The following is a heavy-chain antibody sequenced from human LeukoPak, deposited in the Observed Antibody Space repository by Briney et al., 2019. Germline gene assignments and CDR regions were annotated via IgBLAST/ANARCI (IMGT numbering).Heavy chain of an antibody. D-gene: IGHD2-21*02. V-gene: IGHV4-34*01. J-gene: IGHJ6*02. CDR3: AREDWVTHPLYYYYYGMDV. Sequence: SETLSLTCAVYGGSFSGYYWSWIRQPPGKGLEWIGEINHSGSTNYNPSLKSRVTISVDTSKNQFSLKLSSVTAADTAVYYCAREDWVTHPLYYYYYGMDVWGQGTTVTVSS. CDR1: GGSFSGYY. CDR2: INHSGST.